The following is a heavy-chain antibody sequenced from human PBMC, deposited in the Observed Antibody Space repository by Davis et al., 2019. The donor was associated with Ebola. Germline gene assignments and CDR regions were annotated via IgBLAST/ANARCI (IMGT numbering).Heavy chain of an antibody. Sequence: SETLSLTCTVSGGSISSYYWSWIRQPPGKGLEWIGYIYYSVCTNYNPSLKSRVTISVDTSKNQFSLKLSSVTAADTAVYYCARVWFGESDYYFYAMDVWGQGTTVTVSS. CDR3: ARVWFGESDYYFYAMDV. J-gene: IGHJ6*02. D-gene: IGHD3-10*01. V-gene: IGHV4-59*01. CDR1: GGSISSYY. CDR2: IYYSVCT.